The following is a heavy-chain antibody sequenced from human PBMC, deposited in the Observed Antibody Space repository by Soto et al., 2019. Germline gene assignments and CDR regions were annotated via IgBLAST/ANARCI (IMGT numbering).Heavy chain of an antibody. CDR2: INHSGST. D-gene: IGHD4-17*01. V-gene: IGHV4-34*01. CDR1: GGSFSGYY. Sequence: PSETLSLTCAVYGGSFSGYYWSWIRQPPGKGLEWIGEINHSGSTNYNPSLKSRVTISVDTSKNQFSLKLSSVTAADTAVYYCARLISTTVTTDIGYWGQGTLVTVSS. CDR3: ARLISTTVTTDIGY. J-gene: IGHJ4*02.